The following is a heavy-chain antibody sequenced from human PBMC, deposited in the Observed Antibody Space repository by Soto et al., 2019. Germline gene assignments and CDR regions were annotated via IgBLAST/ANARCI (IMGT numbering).Heavy chain of an antibody. CDR2: INAGGVDT. CDR1: WYTFTTYS. Sequence: ASVKVSCKTSWYTFTTYSMHWFLHSPLQRLEWMGWINAGGVDTKYSQRFQGRVTISRDTSASTVYMELSSLTPEDTAVYYCARGRVVRGVKNSVHNDLWGQGTLVNVSS. J-gene: IGHJ4*02. V-gene: IGHV1-3*01. D-gene: IGHD3-10*01. CDR3: ARGRVVRGVKNSVHNDL.